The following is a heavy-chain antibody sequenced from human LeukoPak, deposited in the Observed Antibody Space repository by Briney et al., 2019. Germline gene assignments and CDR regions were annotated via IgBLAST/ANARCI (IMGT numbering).Heavy chain of an antibody. Sequence: ASVKVSCKASGYTFTGYYIHWVRQAPGQGLEWMGWINPNSGGTYYAQSFQDRVTMTRDTSISTAYMELSRPRSDDTAVYYCARAALGVWFGEPLGGPTEYWGQGTLVTVSS. CDR2: INPNSGGT. V-gene: IGHV1-2*02. J-gene: IGHJ4*02. D-gene: IGHD3-10*01. CDR1: GYTFTGYY. CDR3: ARAALGVWFGEPLGGPTEY.